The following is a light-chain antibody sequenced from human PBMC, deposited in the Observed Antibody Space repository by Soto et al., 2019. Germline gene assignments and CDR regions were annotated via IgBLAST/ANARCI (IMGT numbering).Light chain of an antibody. Sequence: QSVLTQPRSASGTPWQRVTISCSGSSSNIGSNYVYWYQQLPGTAPKLLIYRNNQRPSGVPDRFSGSKSGTSASLAISGLRSEDEADYYCAAWDDSLSGRYVFGTGTRVTVL. J-gene: IGLJ1*01. V-gene: IGLV1-47*01. CDR1: SSNIGSNY. CDR3: AAWDDSLSGRYV. CDR2: RNN.